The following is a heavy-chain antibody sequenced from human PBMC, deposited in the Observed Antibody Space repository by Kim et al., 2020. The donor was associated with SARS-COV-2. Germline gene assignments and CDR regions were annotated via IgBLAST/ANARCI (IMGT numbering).Heavy chain of an antibody. V-gene: IGHV3-7*01. D-gene: IGHD4-17*01. J-gene: IGHJ6*02. CDR2: IKQDGSEK. Sequence: GGSLRLSCAASGFTFSSYWMSWVRQAPGKGLEWVANIKQDGSEKYYVDSVKGRFTISRDNAKNSLYLQMNSLRAEDTAVYYCARDMFSPRTTVYYYYYGMDVWGQGTTVTVSS. CDR3: ARDMFSPRTTVYYYYYGMDV. CDR1: GFTFSSYW.